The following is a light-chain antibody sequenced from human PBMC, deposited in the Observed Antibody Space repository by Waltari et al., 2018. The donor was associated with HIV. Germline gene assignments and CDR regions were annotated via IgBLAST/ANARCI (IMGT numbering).Light chain of an antibody. CDR2: DAS. CDR3: HQSSSWPFT. J-gene: IGKJ3*01. CDR1: QSVSSF. Sequence: EIVLTQSPVTLSLSPGERATLSCRASQSVSSFLAWYQQKPGQAPRLLIYDASNRATGIPARFSGSGSGTDFTLTISSLEPEDFAVYDCHQSSSWPFTFGPGTKVDIK. V-gene: IGKV3-11*01.